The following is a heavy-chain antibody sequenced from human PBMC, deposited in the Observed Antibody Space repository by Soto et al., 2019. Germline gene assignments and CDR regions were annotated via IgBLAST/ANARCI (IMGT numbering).Heavy chain of an antibody. Sequence: EVQLVESGGGLVQPGGSLRVSCAASGFTFSSYWMHWVRQAPGKGLVWVSRINSYGSSTSYADSVKGRFTISRDNAKNTLYLQMNSLRAEDTAIYYCARRGAVAGLHYWGQGTLVTVSS. CDR1: GFTFSSYW. J-gene: IGHJ4*02. V-gene: IGHV3-74*01. CDR3: ARRGAVAGLHY. D-gene: IGHD6-19*01. CDR2: INSYGSST.